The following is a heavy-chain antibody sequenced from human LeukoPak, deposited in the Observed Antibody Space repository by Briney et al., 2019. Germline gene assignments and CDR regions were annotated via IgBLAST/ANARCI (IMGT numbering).Heavy chain of an antibody. CDR3: ARDFGGSGSYGMDV. J-gene: IGHJ6*02. CDR2: IIPIFGTA. V-gene: IGHV1-69*05. CDR1: GGTFSSYA. Sequence: GASVKVSCKASGGTFSSYAISWVRQAPGQGLEWMGGIIPIFGTANYAQKFQGRVTITTDESTSTAYMELRSLRSDDTAVYYCARDFGGSGSYGMDVWGQGTTVTVSS. D-gene: IGHD3-10*01.